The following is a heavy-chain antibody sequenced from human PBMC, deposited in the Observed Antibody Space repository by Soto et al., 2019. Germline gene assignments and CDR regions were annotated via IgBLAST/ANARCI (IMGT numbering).Heavy chain of an antibody. CDR2: IYYSGST. CDR1: DGSINRSLYY. V-gene: IGHV4-39*01. J-gene: IGHJ4*02. Sequence: PSKTPSLTCTVYDGSINRSLYYWGWIRQPPGKGLEWIGSIYYSGSTYYNPSLKSRVTISVDTSKNQFSLKLSSVTAADTAVYFFVIHTPALTFTDFWCQGTL. CDR3: VIHTPALTFTDF.